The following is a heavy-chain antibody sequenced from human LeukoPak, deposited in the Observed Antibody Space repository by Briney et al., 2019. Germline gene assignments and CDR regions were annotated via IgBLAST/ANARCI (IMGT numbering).Heavy chain of an antibody. D-gene: IGHD6-19*01. CDR2: ISLNGETT. CDR1: GFSVSSFG. J-gene: IGHJ4*01. V-gene: IGHV3-23*01. CDR3: AQGFSSGWYPY. Sequence: GGSLRLSCAVSGFSVSSFGLSWVRQAPGKGLEWISAISLNGETTWYADSVKGRFTISRDNSKNTLYLQLTTLRAEDTAVYYCAQGFSSGWYPYWGQDPWSPSPQ.